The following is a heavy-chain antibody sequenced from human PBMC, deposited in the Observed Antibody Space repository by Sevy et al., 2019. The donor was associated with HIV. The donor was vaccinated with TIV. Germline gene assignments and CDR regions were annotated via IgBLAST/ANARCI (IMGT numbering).Heavy chain of an antibody. Sequence: ASVKVSCKASGGTFSSYAISWVRQAPGQGLEWMGGIIPIFGTANYAQKFQGRVTITADESTSTADMELSSLRSEDTAVYYCASYYYGSGSYPDSFDYWGQGTLVTVSS. CDR3: ASYYYGSGSYPDSFDY. CDR2: IIPIFGTA. D-gene: IGHD3-10*01. V-gene: IGHV1-69*13. CDR1: GGTFSSYA. J-gene: IGHJ4*02.